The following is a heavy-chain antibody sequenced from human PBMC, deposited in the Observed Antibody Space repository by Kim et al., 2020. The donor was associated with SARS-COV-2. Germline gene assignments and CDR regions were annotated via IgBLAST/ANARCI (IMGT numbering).Heavy chain of an antibody. J-gene: IGHJ5*02. V-gene: IGHV3-33*01. D-gene: IGHD6-13*01. CDR1: GFTFSSYG. Sequence: GGSLRLSCAASGFTFSSYGMHWVRQAPGKGLEWVAVIWYDGSNKYYADSVKGRFTISRDNSKNTLYLQMNSLRAEDTAVYYCARDGHSSSWYWWFDPWGQGTLVTVSS. CDR3: ARDGHSSSWYWWFDP. CDR2: IWYDGSNK.